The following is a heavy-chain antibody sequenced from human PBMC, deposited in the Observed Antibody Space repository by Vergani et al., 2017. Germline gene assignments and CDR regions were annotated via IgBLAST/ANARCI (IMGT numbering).Heavy chain of an antibody. CDR1: GFTFSSYG. V-gene: IGHV3-30*02. Sequence: QVQLVESGGGVVQPGGSLRLSCAASGFTFSSYGMHWVRQAPGKGLEWVSFIRYDGSNKYYADSVKGRFTISRDNSKNTLYLQMNSLRAEDTAVYNCAKDGPSSGWYLRKDYYYYGMDVWGQGTTVTVSS. D-gene: IGHD6-19*01. CDR2: IRYDGSNK. J-gene: IGHJ6*02. CDR3: AKDGPSSGWYLRKDYYYYGMDV.